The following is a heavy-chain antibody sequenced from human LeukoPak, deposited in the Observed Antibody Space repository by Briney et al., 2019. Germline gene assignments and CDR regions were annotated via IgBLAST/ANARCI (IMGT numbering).Heavy chain of an antibody. J-gene: IGHJ6*02. D-gene: IGHD4-23*01. CDR3: ARDLDYGGNSIGDYYYYGMDV. CDR2: INSDGSST. V-gene: IGHV3-74*03. Sequence: GGSLRLSCAASGFTFSRYRMHWVRQAPGKGLVWVSRINSDGSSTTYADSVKGRFTISRDNSKNTLYLQMNSLRAEDTAVYYCARDLDYGGNSIGDYYYYGMDVWGQGTTVTVSS. CDR1: GFTFSRYR.